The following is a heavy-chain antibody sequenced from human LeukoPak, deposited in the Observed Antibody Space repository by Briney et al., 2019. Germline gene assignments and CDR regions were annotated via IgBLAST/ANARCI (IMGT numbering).Heavy chain of an antibody. V-gene: IGHV3-21*01. J-gene: IGHJ6*02. CDR2: ISSSSSYI. CDR1: GFTFSSYS. D-gene: IGHD2-15*01. CDR3: AREGFYCSGGSCYYYYYGMDV. Sequence: GGSLRLSCAASGFTFSSYSMHWVRQAPGKGLEWVSSISSSSSYIYYADSVKGRFTISRDNAKNSLYLQMNSLRAENTAVYYCAREGFYCSGGSCYYYYYGMDVWGQGTTVTVSS.